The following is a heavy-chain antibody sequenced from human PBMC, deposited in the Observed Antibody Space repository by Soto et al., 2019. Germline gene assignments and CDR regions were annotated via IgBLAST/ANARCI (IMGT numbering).Heavy chain of an antibody. CDR3: ARHERYCSSTSCLNRYYYYYMDV. V-gene: IGHV4-39*01. D-gene: IGHD2-2*01. J-gene: IGHJ6*03. Sequence: SETLSLTCTVSGGSISSSSYYWGWIRQPPGKGLEWIGSIYYSGSTYYNPSLKSRVTISVDTSKNQFSLKLSSVTAADTAVYYCARHERYCSSTSCLNRYYYYYMDVWGKGTKVTVSS. CDR2: IYYSGST. CDR1: GGSISSSSYY.